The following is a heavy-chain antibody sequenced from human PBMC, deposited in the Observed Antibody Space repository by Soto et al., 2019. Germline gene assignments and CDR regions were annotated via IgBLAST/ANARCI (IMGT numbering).Heavy chain of an antibody. D-gene: IGHD3-22*01. CDR3: ARDRPYYDSSGYYSTFDY. Sequence: SETLSLTCTVSGGSVSSGSYYWSWIRQPPGKGLEWIGYIYYSGSTNYNPSLKSRVTISVDTSKNQFSLKLSSVTAADTAVYYCARDRPYYDSSGYYSTFDYWGQGTLVTVSS. V-gene: IGHV4-61*01. CDR2: IYYSGST. CDR1: GGSVSSGSYY. J-gene: IGHJ4*02.